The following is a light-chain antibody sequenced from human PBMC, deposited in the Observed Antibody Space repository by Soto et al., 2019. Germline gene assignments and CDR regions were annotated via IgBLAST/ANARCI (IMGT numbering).Light chain of an antibody. CDR2: AAS. Sequence: DIQMTQSPSSLSASVGDRVTITCRASQSISSYLNWYQQKPGKAPKLLIYAASSLQSGVPSRFSGSGSGTDFTLTISSLQPEDFATYYCQQSSSTPRTSRQGTKVDIK. CDR1: QSISSY. V-gene: IGKV1-39*01. CDR3: QQSSSTPRT. J-gene: IGKJ1*01.